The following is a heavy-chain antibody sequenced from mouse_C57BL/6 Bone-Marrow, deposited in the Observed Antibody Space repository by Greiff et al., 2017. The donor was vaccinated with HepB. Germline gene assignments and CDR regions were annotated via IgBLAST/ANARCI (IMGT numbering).Heavy chain of an antibody. Sequence: QVQLQHSGPELVKPGASVKISCKASGYAFSSSWMNWVKQRPGKGLEWIGRIYPGDGDTNYNGKFKGKATLTADKSSSTAYMQLSSLTSEDSAVYFCAKTGGLYWYFDVWGTGTTVTVSS. V-gene: IGHV1-82*01. CDR2: IYPGDGDT. J-gene: IGHJ1*03. CDR1: GYAFSSSW. CDR3: AKTGGLYWYFDV.